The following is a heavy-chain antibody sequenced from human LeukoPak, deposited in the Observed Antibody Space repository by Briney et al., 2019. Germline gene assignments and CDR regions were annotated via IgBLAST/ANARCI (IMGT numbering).Heavy chain of an antibody. CDR2: IYYSGST. Sequence: SETLSLTCTVSGGFISSYYWSWIRQPPGKGLEWIGYIYYSGSTNYNPSLKSRVTMSVDTSKNQFSLNLSSVTAADTAVYYCARGRYCSGGSCFSHYFDYWGQGTLVTASS. V-gene: IGHV4-59*01. J-gene: IGHJ4*02. CDR1: GGFISSYY. CDR3: ARGRYCSGGSCFSHYFDY. D-gene: IGHD2-15*01.